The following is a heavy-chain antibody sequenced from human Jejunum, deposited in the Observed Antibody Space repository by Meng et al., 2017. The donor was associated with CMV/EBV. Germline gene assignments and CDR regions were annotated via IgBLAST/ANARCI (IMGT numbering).Heavy chain of an antibody. CDR1: GYTFTSYG. D-gene: IGHD5-18*01. Sequence: QVQRVQSGGEVKKPGASVKVSCKAYGYTFTSYGITWVRQAPGQGLEWMGWINTYNGNTDYAQKFQGRVTMTTDTSTATAYMDLRSLRSDDTAVYYCARDLYTAVVLGYWGQGTLVTVSS. CDR2: INTYNGNT. CDR3: ARDLYTAVVLGY. V-gene: IGHV1-18*01. J-gene: IGHJ4*02.